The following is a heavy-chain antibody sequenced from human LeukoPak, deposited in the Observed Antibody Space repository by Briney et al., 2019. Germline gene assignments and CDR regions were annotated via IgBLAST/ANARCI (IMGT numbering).Heavy chain of an antibody. J-gene: IGHJ4*02. CDR2: IRYDGRNK. V-gene: IGHV3-30*02. Sequence: LPGGSLRLSCAAAGLTFSNYGMHWVRQAPGKGLQWVAYIRYDGRNKYSADSVKGRFTIYRDNSKSTLYLQMNSLRPEDTAVYYCAKGGSNNWSFDNWGQGTLVTVSS. CDR3: AKGGSNNWSFDN. CDR1: GLTFSNYG. D-gene: IGHD1-1*01.